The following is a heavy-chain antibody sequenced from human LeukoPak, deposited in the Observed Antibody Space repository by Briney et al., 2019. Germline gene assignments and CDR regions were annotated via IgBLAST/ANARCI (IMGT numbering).Heavy chain of an antibody. D-gene: IGHD1-26*01. Sequence: GGSLRLSCAASGFTVTSNYMSWVRQAPRKGLEWVSVIYSGSNTYYADSVKGRFTISRDNSKNTLYLQMNGLRVEDTAVYYCARESSGSYFFYWGQGTLVTVSS. V-gene: IGHV3-66*01. CDR1: GFTVTSNY. J-gene: IGHJ4*02. CDR3: ARESSGSYFFY. CDR2: IYSGSNT.